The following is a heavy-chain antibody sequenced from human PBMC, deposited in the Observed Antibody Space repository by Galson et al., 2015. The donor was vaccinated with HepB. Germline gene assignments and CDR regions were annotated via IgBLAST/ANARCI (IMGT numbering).Heavy chain of an antibody. V-gene: IGHV3-11*01. D-gene: IGHD1-26*01. CDR2: ISSSGSTI. CDR3: ARRRYSGSENWFGP. J-gene: IGHJ5*02. Sequence: SLRLSCAASGFTFGDYAMSWFRQAPGKGLEWVSYISSSGSTIYYADSVKGRFTISRDNAKNSLYLQMNSLRAEDTAVYYCARRRYSGSENWFGPWGQGTLVTVSS. CDR1: GFTFGDYA.